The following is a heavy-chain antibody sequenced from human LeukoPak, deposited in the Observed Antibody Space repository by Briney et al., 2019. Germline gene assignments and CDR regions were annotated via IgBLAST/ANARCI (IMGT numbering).Heavy chain of an antibody. J-gene: IGHJ5*02. CDR2: IKQDGSEK. Sequence: GGSLRLSCAASGFTFSSYWMSWVRQAPGKGLEWVANIKQDGSEKYYVDSVKGRFTISRDNAKDSLYLQMNSLRAEDTAVYYCARDDCSSISCYHNWFDPWGQGTLVTVSS. V-gene: IGHV3-7*01. D-gene: IGHD2-2*01. CDR1: GFTFSSYW. CDR3: ARDDCSSISCYHNWFDP.